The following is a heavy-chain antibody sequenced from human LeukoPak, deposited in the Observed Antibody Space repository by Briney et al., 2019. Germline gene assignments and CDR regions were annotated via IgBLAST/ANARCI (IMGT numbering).Heavy chain of an antibody. J-gene: IGHJ4*02. CDR3: AKDKGLAAAGTLDY. D-gene: IGHD6-13*01. Sequence: PGGSLRLSCVASGFTFSSYGMHWVRQAPGKGLEWVAVISYDGSNKYYADSVKGRFTISRDNSKNTLYLQMNSLRAEDTAVYYCAKDKGLAAAGTLDYWGQGTLVTVSS. V-gene: IGHV3-30*18. CDR2: ISYDGSNK. CDR1: GFTFSSYG.